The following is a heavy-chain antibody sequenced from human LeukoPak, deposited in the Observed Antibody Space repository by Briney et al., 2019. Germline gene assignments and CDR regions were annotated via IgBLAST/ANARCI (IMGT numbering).Heavy chain of an antibody. CDR2: IYYSGST. V-gene: IGHV4-59*01. Sequence: SETLSLTCAVYGGSFSGYYWSWIRQPPGKGLEWIGYIYYSGSTNYNPSLKSRVTISVDTSKNQFSLKLSSVTAAETAVYYCAREGRYRYGYNEYHSYMDIWGKGTTVTVSS. D-gene: IGHD5-24*01. CDR3: AREGRYRYGYNEYHSYMDI. J-gene: IGHJ6*03. CDR1: GGSFSGYY.